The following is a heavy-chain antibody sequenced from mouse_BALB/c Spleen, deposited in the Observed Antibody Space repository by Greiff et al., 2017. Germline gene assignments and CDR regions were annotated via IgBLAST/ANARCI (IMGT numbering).Heavy chain of an antibody. J-gene: IGHJ2*01. CDR1: GYTFTSYW. CDR2: IYPGDGDT. V-gene: IGHV1-87*01. CDR3: AREGGPFDY. Sequence: QVQLQQSGAELARPGASVKLSCKASGYTFTSYWMQWVKQRPGQGLEWIGAIYPGDGDTRYTQKFKGKATLTADKSSSTAYMQLSSLASEDSAVYYCAREGGPFDYWGQGTTLTVSS. D-gene: IGHD3-3*01.